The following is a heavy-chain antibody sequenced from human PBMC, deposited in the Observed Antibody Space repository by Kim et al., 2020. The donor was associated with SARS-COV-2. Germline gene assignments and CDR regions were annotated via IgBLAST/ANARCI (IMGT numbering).Heavy chain of an antibody. Sequence: ADSVNGRFTISRDDAKNSLYLQMNSLIAEDSGVYYCVRVRKTGQLMTKIYWGQGTLVTVSS. J-gene: IGHJ4*02. CDR3: VRVRKTGQLMTKIY. V-gene: IGHV3-11*04. D-gene: IGHD3-10*01.